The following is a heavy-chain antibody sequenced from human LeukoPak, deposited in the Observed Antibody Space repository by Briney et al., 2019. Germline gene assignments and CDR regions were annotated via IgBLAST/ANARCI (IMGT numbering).Heavy chain of an antibody. V-gene: IGHV3-23*01. Sequence: GGSLRLSCAASGFTFSSYAMSWIRQAPGKGLEWVSAISGSGGSTYYAGSVKGRFTISRDNSKNTPYLQMNSLRAEDTAVYYCAKNGEYQLLYPYYFDYWGQGTLVTVSS. CDR3: AKNGEYQLLYPYYFDY. CDR2: ISGSGGST. J-gene: IGHJ4*02. CDR1: GFTFSSYA. D-gene: IGHD2-2*02.